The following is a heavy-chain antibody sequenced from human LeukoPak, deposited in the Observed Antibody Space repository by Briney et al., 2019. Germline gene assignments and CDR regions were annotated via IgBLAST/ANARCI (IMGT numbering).Heavy chain of an antibody. Sequence: PGGSLRLSCAASGFTVSSNYMSWVRQAPGKGLEWVAVIYSAGRTYYADSVKGRFTISRDNSKNTLYLQMDSLRPEDTAVYYCARDSGYTGSDAFDIWGQGTMVTVSS. V-gene: IGHV3-66*02. D-gene: IGHD5-12*01. J-gene: IGHJ3*02. CDR2: IYSAGRT. CDR1: GFTVSSNY. CDR3: ARDSGYTGSDAFDI.